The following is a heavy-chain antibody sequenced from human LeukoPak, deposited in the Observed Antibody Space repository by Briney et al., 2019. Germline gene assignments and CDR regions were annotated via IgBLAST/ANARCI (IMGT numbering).Heavy chain of an antibody. V-gene: IGHV3-53*01. Sequence: GSLRLSCAASGFSVSGKFMSWVRQAPGKGLEWVSIIHYDGKIRYAGSVGGRFTIYRDDSENTLFLQMNSLRVDDTAVYFCASGDGYLQPYWGQGTLVTVSS. J-gene: IGHJ4*02. CDR1: GFSVSGKF. CDR3: ASGDGYLQPY. D-gene: IGHD2-21*01. CDR2: IHYDGKI.